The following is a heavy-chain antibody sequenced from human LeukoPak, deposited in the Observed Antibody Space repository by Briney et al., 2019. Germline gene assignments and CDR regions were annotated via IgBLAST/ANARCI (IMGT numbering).Heavy chain of an antibody. V-gene: IGHV4-59*01. CDR1: GGSISIYY. J-gene: IGHJ4*02. CDR2: IYYSGST. Sequence: SETLSLICTVSGGSISIYYWSWIRQPPGKGLEWIGYIYYSGSTNYNPSLKSRVTISVGTSENQFSLKLSSVTAADTAVYYCAGRQRWPFDYWGQGTLVTVSS. CDR3: AGRQRWPFDY. D-gene: IGHD4-23*01.